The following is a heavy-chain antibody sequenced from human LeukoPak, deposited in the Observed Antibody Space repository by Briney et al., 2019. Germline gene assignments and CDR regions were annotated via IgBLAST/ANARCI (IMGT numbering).Heavy chain of an antibody. CDR3: AKYEEWELPRGLDY. V-gene: IGHV3-7*03. D-gene: IGHD1-26*01. Sequence: LSGGSLRLSCAASGFSFSSYWMSWVRQAPGKGLEWVANIKQDGSEKYYVDSVKGRFTISRDNAKNSLYLQMNSLRAEDTAIYYCAKYEEWELPRGLDYWGQGTLVTVSS. J-gene: IGHJ4*02. CDR1: GFSFSSYW. CDR2: IKQDGSEK.